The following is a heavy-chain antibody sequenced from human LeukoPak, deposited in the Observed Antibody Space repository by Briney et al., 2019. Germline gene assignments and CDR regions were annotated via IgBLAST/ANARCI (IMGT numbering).Heavy chain of an antibody. CDR3: ARVAARRGGPGGIDY. Sequence: ASETLPLTCAVYGGSFSGYYWSWIRQPPGKGLEWIGEINHSGSTNYNPSLKSRVTISVDTSKNQFSLKLSSVTAADTAVYYCARVAARRGGPGGIDYWGQGTLVTVSS. CDR2: INHSGST. V-gene: IGHV4-34*01. J-gene: IGHJ4*02. CDR1: GGSFSGYY. D-gene: IGHD6-6*01.